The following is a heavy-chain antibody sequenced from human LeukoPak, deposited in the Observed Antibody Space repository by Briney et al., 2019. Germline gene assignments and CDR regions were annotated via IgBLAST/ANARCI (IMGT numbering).Heavy chain of an antibody. V-gene: IGHV4-34*01. Sequence: PSETLSLTCAVYGGSFSGYYWSWIRQPPGKGLEWIGEINHSGSTNYNPSLKSRVTISVDTSKNQFSLKLSSVTAADTAVYYCARGLYSISSNYYFDYWGQGTLVTVSS. CDR3: ARGLYSISSNYYFDY. CDR2: INHSGST. CDR1: GGSFSGYY. J-gene: IGHJ4*02. D-gene: IGHD6-6*01.